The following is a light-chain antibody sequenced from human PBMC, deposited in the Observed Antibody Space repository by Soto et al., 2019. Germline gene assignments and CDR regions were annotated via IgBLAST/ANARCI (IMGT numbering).Light chain of an antibody. CDR2: GAS. Sequence: EIVLTQSPGTLSLSPGDRATLSYRASQSVSSSYLAWYQQKPGQAPRLLIYGASSRDTGIPYRFSGSGSGTDFTLTISRLEPEDFAVYYCQQYGSSLYTFGQGTKLEIK. CDR3: QQYGSSLYT. V-gene: IGKV3-20*01. CDR1: QSVSSSY. J-gene: IGKJ2*01.